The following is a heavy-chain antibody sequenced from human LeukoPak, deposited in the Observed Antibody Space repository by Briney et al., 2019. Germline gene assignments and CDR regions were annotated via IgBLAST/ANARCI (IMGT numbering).Heavy chain of an antibody. CDR3: ARGIPAAGTGFDY. Sequence: GASVKVSCKASGRTFSSYGISWVRQAPGQGLEWMGRIIPIFGTANYAQKFQGRVTITADKSTSTAYMELSSLRSEDTAVYYCARGIPAAGTGFDYWGQGTLVTVSS. V-gene: IGHV1-69*06. CDR1: GRTFSSYG. CDR2: IIPIFGTA. J-gene: IGHJ4*02. D-gene: IGHD6-13*01.